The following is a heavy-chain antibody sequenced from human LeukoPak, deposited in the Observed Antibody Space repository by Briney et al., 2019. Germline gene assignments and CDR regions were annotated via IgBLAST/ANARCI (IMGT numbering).Heavy chain of an antibody. D-gene: IGHD2-8*01. CDR2: ISGSGGST. V-gene: IGHV3-23*01. J-gene: IGHJ4*02. Sequence: GGSLRLSCATSGFIFSSYAMGWVRQAPGKGLEWVSTISGSGGSTYYADSVKGRFTISRDNSKNTVYLQMNSLRAEDTAVYYCAKDRSCTNDVCHGDFDYWGQGTLVTVSS. CDR3: AKDRSCTNDVCHGDFDY. CDR1: GFIFSSYA.